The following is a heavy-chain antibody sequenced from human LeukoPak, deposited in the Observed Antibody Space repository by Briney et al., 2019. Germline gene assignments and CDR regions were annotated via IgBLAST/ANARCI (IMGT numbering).Heavy chain of an antibody. CDR1: GFTFSSYA. CDR3: AKDGGLWVSAHWGDS. D-gene: IGHD7-27*01. CDR2: ITTSDGNT. J-gene: IGHJ4*02. Sequence: GGSLRLSCAASGFTFSSYAMSWVRQAPGKGLERVSTITTSDGNTYYADSVKGRFTVSRDNSKNTLFLQMNSLRAEDTAVYYCAKDGGLWVSAHWGDSWGRGTLVTVSS. V-gene: IGHV3-23*01.